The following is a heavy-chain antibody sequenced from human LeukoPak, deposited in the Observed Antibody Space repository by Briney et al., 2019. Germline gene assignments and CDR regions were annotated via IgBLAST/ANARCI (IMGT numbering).Heavy chain of an antibody. CDR1: GFSLSTSEVG. D-gene: IGHD1-26*01. J-gene: IGHJ4*02. CDR2: IYWDDDK. CDR3: AHMEVGATLDY. Sequence: SGPTLVNPTQTLTLTCTFSGFSLSTSEVGVGWIRQPPGKALQWLALIYWDDDKRYSPSLKNRLTITKDTSKNQVVLTMTNMDPVDTGTYYCAHMEVGATLDYWGQGTLVTVSS. V-gene: IGHV2-5*02.